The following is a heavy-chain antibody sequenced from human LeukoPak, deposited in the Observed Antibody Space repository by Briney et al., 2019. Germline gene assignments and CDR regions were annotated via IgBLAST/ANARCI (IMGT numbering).Heavy chain of an antibody. V-gene: IGHV4-30-2*01. J-gene: IGHJ5*02. CDR2: IYHSGST. CDR1: GGSISSGGYS. CDR3: ARDHHGSGPQGWFDP. Sequence: PSETLSLTCAVSGGSISSGGYSWSWIRQPPGKGLEWIGYIYHSGSTYYNPSLKSRVTISVDRSKNQLSLKLSSVTAADTAVYYCARDHHGSGPQGWFDPWGQGTLVTVSS. D-gene: IGHD3-10*01.